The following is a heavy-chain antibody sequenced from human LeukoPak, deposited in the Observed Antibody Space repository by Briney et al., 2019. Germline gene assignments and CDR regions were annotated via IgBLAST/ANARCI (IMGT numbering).Heavy chain of an antibody. Sequence: ASVKVSCKASGYTFTSYDINWVRQATGQGLEWMGLVDPEDGETIYAEKFQGRVTITADTSTDTAYMELSSLRSEDTAVYYCAAAYDSSGYRDGFDPWGQGTLVTVSS. D-gene: IGHD3-22*01. J-gene: IGHJ5*02. CDR3: AAAYDSSGYRDGFDP. CDR2: VDPEDGET. CDR1: GYTFTSYD. V-gene: IGHV1-69-2*01.